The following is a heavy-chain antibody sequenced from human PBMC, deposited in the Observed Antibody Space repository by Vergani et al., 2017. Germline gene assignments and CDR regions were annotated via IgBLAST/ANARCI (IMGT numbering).Heavy chain of an antibody. J-gene: IGHJ4*02. CDR2: ISAYNGNT. CDR1: GYTYTSYG. V-gene: IGHV1-18*01. D-gene: IGHD6-13*01. Sequence: QVPLVQSGAAVKKPGASVKVSCKPSGYTYTSYGIIWVRQAPGQGLEWIGWISAYNGNTNYAQKLQGRVTMTTDTSTSTAYMELRSLSSDDTAVYYCARDPGSSSWYYWGQGSLVTVSS. CDR3: ARDPGSSSWYY.